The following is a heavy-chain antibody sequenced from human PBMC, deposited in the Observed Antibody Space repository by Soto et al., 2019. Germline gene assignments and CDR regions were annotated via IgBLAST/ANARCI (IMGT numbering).Heavy chain of an antibody. D-gene: IGHD3-16*01. V-gene: IGHV4-34*01. Sequence: SETLSLTCAAYGGSFSGYYWSWIRQAPGKGLEWIGEIPRSGITNYDPSLKSRVTISVDTSNNQFSPKLSSVTSADTAVDYFARKGDSITWDRSWNFDLWGRGTLVT. J-gene: IGHJ2*01. CDR3: ARKGDSITWDRSWNFDL. CDR2: IPRSGIT. CDR1: GGSFSGYY.